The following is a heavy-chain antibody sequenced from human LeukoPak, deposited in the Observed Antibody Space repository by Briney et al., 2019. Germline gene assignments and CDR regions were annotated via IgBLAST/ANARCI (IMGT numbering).Heavy chain of an antibody. D-gene: IGHD6-19*01. CDR1: GFTFSSYA. CDR3: AKDLDSNGWYFTSFDY. CDR2: ISGSGGST. V-gene: IGHV3-23*01. Sequence: PGGSLRLSCAASGFTFSSYAMSWVRQAPGKGLEWVSAISGSGGSTYYADSVKGRFTISRDNSKDTLHLQLNSLRAEDTAVYYCAKDLDSNGWYFTSFDYWGQGTLVTVSS. J-gene: IGHJ4*02.